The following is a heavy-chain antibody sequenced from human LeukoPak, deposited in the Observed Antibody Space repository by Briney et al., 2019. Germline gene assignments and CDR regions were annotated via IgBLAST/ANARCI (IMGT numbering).Heavy chain of an antibody. V-gene: IGHV3-23*01. CDR2: ISASANST. CDR1: GFTFSSYA. CDR3: ARGPSCTSASCYVIGALDI. Sequence: GGSLRLSCAASGFTFSSYAMTWVRQAPGKGPDWVSGISASANSTYYADSVKGRFIISRDNSKNTLYLQMNSLRVDDMAVYYCARGPSCTSASCYVIGALDIWGLGTTVTVSS. J-gene: IGHJ3*02. D-gene: IGHD2-2*01.